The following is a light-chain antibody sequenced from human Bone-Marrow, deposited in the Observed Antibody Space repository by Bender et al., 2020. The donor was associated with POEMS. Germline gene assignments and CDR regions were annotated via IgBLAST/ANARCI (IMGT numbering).Light chain of an antibody. Sequence: QSGLTQPRSVSGSPGQSVTISCTGASGFVSWYQQHSGKAPKLMIYEGTTRPSGVSNRFSGSKSGNTASLTISGLQAEDEADYYCSSYAGISVVLFGGGTKLTVL. V-gene: IGLV2-23*01. CDR1: SGF. CDR3: SSYAGISVVL. J-gene: IGLJ3*02. CDR2: EGT.